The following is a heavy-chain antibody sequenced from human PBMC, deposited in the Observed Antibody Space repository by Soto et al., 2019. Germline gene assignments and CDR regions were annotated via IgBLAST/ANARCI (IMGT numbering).Heavy chain of an antibody. D-gene: IGHD3-3*01. J-gene: IGHJ4*02. CDR3: ARGIYDFDY. CDR2: INHSGST. CDR1: GGSFSGYY. V-gene: IGHV4-34*01. Sequence: PSETLSLTCAVYGGSFSGYYWSWIRQPPGKGLEWIGEINHSGSTNYNPSLKSRVTITVDTSKNQFSLKLSSETAADTAVYYCARGIYDFDYWGQGTLVTVSS.